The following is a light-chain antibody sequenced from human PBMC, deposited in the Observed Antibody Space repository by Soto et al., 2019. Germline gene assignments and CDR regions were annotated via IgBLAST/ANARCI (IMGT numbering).Light chain of an antibody. CDR2: KAS. V-gene: IGKV1-5*03. Sequence: DIQMTQSPSTLSGSVGDRVTITCRASPTISSWLAWYQQKPGKAPKLLIYKASTLKSGVPSRFSGSGSGTDFTLTISSLQPEDCATYYCQQSSTALITVGQGTRLEIK. J-gene: IGKJ5*01. CDR1: PTISSW. CDR3: QQSSTALIT.